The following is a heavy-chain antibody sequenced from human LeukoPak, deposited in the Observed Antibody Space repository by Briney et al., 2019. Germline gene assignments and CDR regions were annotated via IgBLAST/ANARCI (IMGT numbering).Heavy chain of an antibody. J-gene: IGHJ6*03. CDR1: GGSFSGYY. Sequence: TSETLSLTCAVYGGSFSGYYWSWIRQPPGKGLEWIGEINHSGSTNYNPSLKSRVTISVDTSKNQFSLKLSSVTAADTAVYYCARGHIAAAGLVSYYYYMDVWGKGTTVTISS. V-gene: IGHV4-34*01. D-gene: IGHD6-13*01. CDR2: INHSGST. CDR3: ARGHIAAAGLVSYYYYMDV.